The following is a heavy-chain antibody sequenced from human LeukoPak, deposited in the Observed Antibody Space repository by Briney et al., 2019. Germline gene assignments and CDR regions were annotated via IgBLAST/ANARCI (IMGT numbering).Heavy chain of an antibody. CDR2: LRVKAYGGTP. V-gene: IGHV3-49*03. D-gene: IGHD5-12*01. J-gene: IGHJ3*01. CDR3: ARDIGATYAFDL. Sequence: GGSLRLSCTASGFTFGNYAMSWLRQAPGKGLEWVVLLRVKAYGGTPEYAASVRGRFTISRDDSSSIVYLQMNSLKTEDSAMYFCARDIGATYAFDLWGQGTMVTVSS. CDR1: GFTFGNYA.